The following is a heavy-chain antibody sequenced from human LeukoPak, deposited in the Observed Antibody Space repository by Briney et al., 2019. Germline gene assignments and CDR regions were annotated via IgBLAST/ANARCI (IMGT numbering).Heavy chain of an antibody. CDR3: AKDYSSGSRFFDY. Sequence: GRSLRLSCAASGFTFSSYGMHWVRQAPGKGLEWVAVISYDGSNKYYADSVEGRFTISRDNSKNTLYLQMNSLRAEDTAVYYCAKDYSSGSRFFDYWGQGTLVTVSS. CDR2: ISYDGSNK. D-gene: IGHD6-19*01. J-gene: IGHJ4*02. V-gene: IGHV3-30*18. CDR1: GFTFSSYG.